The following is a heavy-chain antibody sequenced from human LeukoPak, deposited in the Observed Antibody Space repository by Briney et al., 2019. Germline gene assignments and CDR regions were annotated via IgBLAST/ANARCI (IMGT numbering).Heavy chain of an antibody. CDR3: ARGRLPDFGVVIAPYYYYYYMDV. CDR1: GVSFSGYY. V-gene: IGHV4-34*01. CDR2: INHSGST. D-gene: IGHD3-3*01. J-gene: IGHJ6*03. Sequence: PSETLSLTYAVYGVSFSGYYWSWIRQPPGKGLEWIGEINHSGSTNYNPSLKSRVTISVDTSKNQFSLKLSSVTAADTAVYYCARGRLPDFGVVIAPYYYYYYMDVWGKGTAVTVSS.